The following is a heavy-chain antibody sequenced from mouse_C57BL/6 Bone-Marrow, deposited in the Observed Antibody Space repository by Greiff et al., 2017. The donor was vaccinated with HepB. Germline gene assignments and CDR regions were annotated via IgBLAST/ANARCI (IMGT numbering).Heavy chain of an antibody. J-gene: IGHJ2*01. CDR3: ARLDYDYFDY. D-gene: IGHD2-4*01. CDR2: ISSGSSTI. CDR1: GFTFSDYG. V-gene: IGHV5-17*01. Sequence: DVKLEESGGGLVKPGGSLKLSCAASGFTFSDYGMHWVRQAPEKGLEWVAYISSGSSTIYYADTVKGRFTISRDNAKNTLFLQMTSLRSEDTAMYYCARLDYDYFDYWGQGTTLTVSS.